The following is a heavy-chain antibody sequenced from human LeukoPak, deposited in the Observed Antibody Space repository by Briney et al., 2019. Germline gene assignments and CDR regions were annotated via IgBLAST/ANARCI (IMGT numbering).Heavy chain of an antibody. V-gene: IGHV4-4*09. Sequence: SETLSLTCTVSGGSISSYYWSWIRQPPGKGLEWIGYIYTSGSTNYNPSLKSRVTISVDTSKNQFSLKLSSVTAADTAVYHCARAGGSYHLWYYFDYWGQGTLVTVSS. CDR3: ARAGGSYHLWYYFDY. J-gene: IGHJ4*02. D-gene: IGHD1-26*01. CDR2: IYTSGST. CDR1: GGSISSYY.